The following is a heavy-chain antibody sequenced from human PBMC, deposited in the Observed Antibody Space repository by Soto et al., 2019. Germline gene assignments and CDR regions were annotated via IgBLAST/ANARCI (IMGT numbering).Heavy chain of an antibody. CDR3: ARGRGYSYGLDP. CDR2: ISYSGTT. D-gene: IGHD5-18*01. Sequence: PSETLSLTCTVSGDSISSNNNYWSWIRQPPGEGLEWIGFISYSGTTSYSPSLKRRVALSLDTSKNQFSLSLSSVTAADTAVYYCARGRGYSYGLDPWGQGTLVTVSS. V-gene: IGHV4-30-4*01. CDR1: GDSISSNNNY. J-gene: IGHJ5*02.